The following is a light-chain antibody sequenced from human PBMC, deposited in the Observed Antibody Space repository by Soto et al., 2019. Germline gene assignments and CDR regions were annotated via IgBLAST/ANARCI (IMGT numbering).Light chain of an antibody. CDR3: QQYRSWPRT. J-gene: IGKJ1*01. CDR1: QSVDIN. Sequence: EIVLTQSPATLSVPPGERGTLSCRASQSVDINLAWYQQKPGQAPRLLIYGASTRATDMPGRFSGRGAGAEFTLTISSLQSEDFAVYYCQQYRSWPRTFGQGTKVDIK. V-gene: IGKV3-15*01. CDR2: GAS.